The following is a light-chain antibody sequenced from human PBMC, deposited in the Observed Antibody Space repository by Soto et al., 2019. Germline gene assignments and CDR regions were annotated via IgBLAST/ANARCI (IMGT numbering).Light chain of an antibody. CDR2: EVT. V-gene: IGLV2-8*01. J-gene: IGLJ2*01. Sequence: QSALTQPPSASGSPGQSVTISCAGTSSDVGGYKYVSWYQQHPGKAPELMIYEVTKRPSGVPDRFSGSKSGNTASLTVSGLQAEDEADYYCSSYAGSSGILFGGGTKLT. CDR3: SSYAGSSGIL. CDR1: SSDVGGYKY.